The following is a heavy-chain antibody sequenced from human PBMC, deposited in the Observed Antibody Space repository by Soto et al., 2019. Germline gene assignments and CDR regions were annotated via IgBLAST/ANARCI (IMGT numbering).Heavy chain of an antibody. CDR2: ISPYTRDT. J-gene: IGHJ6*02. CDR3: AIVDNCVTPTPQDV. CDR1: GYIFVNYG. V-gene: IGHV1-18*01. Sequence: QVQLVQSGDEMKKPGASVRVSCKASGYIFVNYGIAWVRQAPGQGLEWMGWISPYTRDTHSASKVQGRLTMTTDTATSTADMDLGSLTSDYTAVYFCAIVDNCVTPTPQDVWGQGTTGTVSS. D-gene: IGHD5-12*01.